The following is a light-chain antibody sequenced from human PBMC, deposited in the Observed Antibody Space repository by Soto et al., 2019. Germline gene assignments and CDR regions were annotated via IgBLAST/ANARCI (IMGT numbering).Light chain of an antibody. CDR3: SSYTSVSTWV. V-gene: IGLV2-14*01. J-gene: IGLJ3*02. Sequence: QSALTQPASVSGSPGQSITISCTGTSSDVGGYNYVSWYQQHPGKAPKLMIYEVSNRPSGVSNRFSGSKSGNTASLTISGLQAEDEADYYCSSYTSVSTWVFGGRTKLPVL. CDR2: EVS. CDR1: SSDVGGYNY.